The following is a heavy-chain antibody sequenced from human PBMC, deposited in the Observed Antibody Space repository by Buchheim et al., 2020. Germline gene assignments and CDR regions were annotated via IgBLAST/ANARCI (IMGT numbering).Heavy chain of an antibody. CDR2: INHSGST. CDR3: ARVRYSYGYKYYYYGMDV. J-gene: IGHJ6*02. CDR1: GGSFSGYY. Sequence: QVQLQQWGAGLLKTSETLSLTCAVYGGSFSGYYWSWIRQPPGKGLEWIGEINHSGSTNYNPSLKSRVTISVDTSKNKFSLKLSAVTAADTAVYYCARVRYSYGYKYYYYGMDVWGQGTT. D-gene: IGHD5-18*01. V-gene: IGHV4-34*01.